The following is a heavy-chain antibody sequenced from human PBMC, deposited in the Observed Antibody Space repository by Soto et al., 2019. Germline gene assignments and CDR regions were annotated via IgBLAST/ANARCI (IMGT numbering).Heavy chain of an antibody. Sequence: SVKVSCKASGGTFSSYAISWVRQAPGQGLEWMGGIIPIFGTANYAQKFQGRVTITADESTSTAYMELGSLRSEDTAVYYCASNVEMATGNFDSWGQGTLVTVSS. V-gene: IGHV1-69*13. D-gene: IGHD5-12*01. CDR1: GGTFSSYA. J-gene: IGHJ4*02. CDR3: ASNVEMATGNFDS. CDR2: IIPIFGTA.